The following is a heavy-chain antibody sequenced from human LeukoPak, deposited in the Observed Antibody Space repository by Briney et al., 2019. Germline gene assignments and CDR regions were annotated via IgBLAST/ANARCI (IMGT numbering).Heavy chain of an antibody. Sequence: GGSLRLSCAASGFTFSSYWMSWVRQAPGKGLEWVANIKQDGSEKYHVESVKGRFTISRDNAKNSLYLQMNSLRAEDTAVYYCARGWIRGTYGCWGQGTLATVSS. V-gene: IGHV3-7*01. J-gene: IGHJ4*02. CDR1: GFTFSSYW. D-gene: IGHD3-10*01. CDR2: IKQDGSEK. CDR3: ARGWIRGTYGC.